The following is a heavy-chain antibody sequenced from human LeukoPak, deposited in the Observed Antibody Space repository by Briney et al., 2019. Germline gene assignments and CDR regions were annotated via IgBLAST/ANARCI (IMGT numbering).Heavy chain of an antibody. Sequence: GGSLRLSCAASGFTFSSYAMSWVRQAPGKGLGGVSAISGSGGRTYYGDSVKGRFTISRDNSKNTLYLQMNSLRAEDTAVYYCAKDSTDNSSGYWVNWGQGTLVTVSS. CDR2: ISGSGGRT. CDR3: AKDSTDNSSGYWVN. CDR1: GFTFSSYA. V-gene: IGHV3-23*01. D-gene: IGHD3-22*01. J-gene: IGHJ4*02.